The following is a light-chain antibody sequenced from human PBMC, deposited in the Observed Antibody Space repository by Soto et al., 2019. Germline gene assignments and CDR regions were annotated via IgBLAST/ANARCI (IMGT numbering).Light chain of an antibody. Sequence: IVLTLSPGTLSLSPLEIAALSCSASQSVRSNYLACYQQEPGQAPRLLIYGAPSRATGIPDRFSGSGSGTDFTLTISRLEPEDFPVYYCQQYGSSRITFGQGTRLEIK. V-gene: IGKV3-20*01. CDR3: QQYGSSRIT. CDR1: QSVRSNY. J-gene: IGKJ5*01. CDR2: GAP.